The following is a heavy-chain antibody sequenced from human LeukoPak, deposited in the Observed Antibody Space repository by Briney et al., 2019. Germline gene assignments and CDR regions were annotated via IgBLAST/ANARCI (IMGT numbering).Heavy chain of an antibody. Sequence: ASVKVPCKASGYTFTGYYMHWVRQAPGQGLEWMGRINPNSGGTNYAQKFQGRVTMTRDTSISTAYMELSRLRSDDTAVYYCAREGSRHYYDSSNKQGLDYWGQGTLVTVSS. V-gene: IGHV1-2*06. CDR2: INPNSGGT. D-gene: IGHD3-22*01. CDR3: AREGSRHYYDSSNKQGLDY. CDR1: GYTFTGYY. J-gene: IGHJ4*02.